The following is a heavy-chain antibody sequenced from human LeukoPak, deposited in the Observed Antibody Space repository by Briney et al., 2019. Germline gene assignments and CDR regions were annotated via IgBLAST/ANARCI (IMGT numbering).Heavy chain of an antibody. CDR3: SGEGGPYRLLDY. CDR2: VNLQGST. CDR1: GGAITKTNY. Sequence: SETLSLTCDVSGGAITKTNYSAWVRQPPGKGLEWIGEVNLQGSTNYNPSLMRRVAISVDTSANHVALQLISVTAAGTAVYYCSGEGGPYRLLDYSGQGTLVTVSS. V-gene: IGHV4-4*02. J-gene: IGHJ4*02.